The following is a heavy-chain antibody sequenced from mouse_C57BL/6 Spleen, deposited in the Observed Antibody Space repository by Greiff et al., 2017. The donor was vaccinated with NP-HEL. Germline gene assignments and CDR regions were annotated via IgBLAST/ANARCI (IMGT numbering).Heavy chain of an antibody. D-gene: IGHD2-4*01. Sequence: QVQLQQSGAELVKPGASVKISCKASGYAFSSYWMNWVKQRPGKGLEWIGQIYPGDGDTNYNGKFKGKATLTADKSSSTAYMQLSSLTSEDSAVYFCERRGDYGYFDYWGQGTTLTVSS. CDR3: ERRGDYGYFDY. J-gene: IGHJ2*01. V-gene: IGHV1-80*01. CDR2: IYPGDGDT. CDR1: GYAFSSYW.